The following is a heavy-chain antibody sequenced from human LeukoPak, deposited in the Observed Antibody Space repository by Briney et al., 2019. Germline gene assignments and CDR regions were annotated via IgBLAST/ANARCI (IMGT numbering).Heavy chain of an antibody. J-gene: IGHJ3*02. D-gene: IGHD3-22*01. CDR3: ARGPYSYDSSGAFDI. Sequence: ASETLSLTCAVYGGSFSGYYWSWIRQPPGKGLEWIGEINHSGSTNYNPSLKSRVTISVDTSKNQFSLKLSSVTAADTAVYFCARGPYSYDSSGAFDIWGQGTMVTVSS. CDR2: INHSGST. V-gene: IGHV4-34*01. CDR1: GGSFSGYY.